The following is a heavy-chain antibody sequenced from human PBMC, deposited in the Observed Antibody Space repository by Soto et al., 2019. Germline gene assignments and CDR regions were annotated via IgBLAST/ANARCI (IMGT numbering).Heavy chain of an antibody. CDR1: GVTFSRFI. J-gene: IGHJ4*02. Sequence: GWSMKICRAASGVTFSRFIMNWVRQAPGKGLEWVSSISSTTNYIYYGDSMKGRFTISRDNAKNSLYLEMNSLRAEDTAVYYCARESEDLTSNFDYWGQGTLVTVSS. CDR2: ISSTTNYI. V-gene: IGHV3-21*06. CDR3: ARESEDLTSNFDY.